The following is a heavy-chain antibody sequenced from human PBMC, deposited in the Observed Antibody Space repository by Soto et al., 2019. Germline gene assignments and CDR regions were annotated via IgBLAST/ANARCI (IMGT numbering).Heavy chain of an antibody. CDR3: ARRRLDAFDI. J-gene: IGHJ3*02. D-gene: IGHD6-25*01. CDR1: GYSFTIYW. CDR2: ISPGDSET. Sequence: GESLKISCRASGYSFTIYWIGWVRQMPGKGLEWMGMISPGDSETRYSPSFQGQVTISADRSITTAHLQWGSLKASDNAMYYCARRRLDAFDIWGQGTMVTVSS. V-gene: IGHV5-51*01.